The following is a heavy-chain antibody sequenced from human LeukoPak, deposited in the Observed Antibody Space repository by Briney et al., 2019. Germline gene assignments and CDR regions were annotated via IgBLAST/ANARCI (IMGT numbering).Heavy chain of an antibody. V-gene: IGHV4-39*01. J-gene: IGHJ4*02. D-gene: IGHD4-17*01. CDR2: IDSIGNT. CDR3: ASASFGDYVY. CDR1: GVSIGSSSYY. Sequence: SETLSLTCTVSGVSIGSSSYYWGWIRQPPGKGLEWIGRIDSIGNTHYNPSLKSRVTISVDTSKNQFSLRVISVTAADRAVYYCASASFGDYVYWGQGTLVTVSS.